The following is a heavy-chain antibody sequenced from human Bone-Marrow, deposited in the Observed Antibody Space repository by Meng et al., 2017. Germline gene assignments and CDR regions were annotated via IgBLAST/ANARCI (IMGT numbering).Heavy chain of an antibody. J-gene: IGHJ4*02. CDR1: GGSITSGGYS. V-gene: IGHV4-30-2*01. Sequence: QLQLQESGSGLVKPSQTLSLTCAVSGGSITSGGYSWTWIRQPPGKGLECIVDMYHSDNTCHNPSLKSRVTISIDTSRNQLSLKLSSVTAADTAVYYCRLAYCMGDCVDYWGQGTLVTVSS. D-gene: IGHD2-21*01. CDR2: MYHSDNT. CDR3: RLAYCMGDCVDY.